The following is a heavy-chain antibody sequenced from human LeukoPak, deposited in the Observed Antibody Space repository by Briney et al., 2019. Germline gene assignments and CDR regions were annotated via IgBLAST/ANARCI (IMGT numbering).Heavy chain of an antibody. CDR2: IYTSGST. CDR1: GGSISSGSYY. J-gene: IGHJ3*02. CDR3: ARVGVGATLRGAFDI. V-gene: IGHV4-61*02. Sequence: SQTLSLTCTVSGGSISSGSYYWSWIRQPAGKGLEWIGRIYTSGSTNYNPSLKGRVTISVDTSKNQFSLKLSSVTAADTAVYYCARVGVGATLRGAFDIWGQGTMVTVSS. D-gene: IGHD1-26*01.